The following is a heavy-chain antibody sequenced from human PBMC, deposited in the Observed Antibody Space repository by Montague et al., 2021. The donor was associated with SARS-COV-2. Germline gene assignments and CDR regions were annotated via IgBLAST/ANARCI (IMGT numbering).Heavy chain of an antibody. D-gene: IGHD6-19*01. CDR1: GGSISSSSYY. Sequence: SETLSLTCTVSGGSISSSSYYWGWIRQPPGKGLEWIGSIYYSGSTYYNPSLKSRGTISVDTSKNQFSLKLSSVTAADTAVYYCARQENSSGWFKPDAFDIWGRGTMVTVSS. J-gene: IGHJ3*02. CDR3: ARQENSSGWFKPDAFDI. CDR2: IYYSGST. V-gene: IGHV4-39*01.